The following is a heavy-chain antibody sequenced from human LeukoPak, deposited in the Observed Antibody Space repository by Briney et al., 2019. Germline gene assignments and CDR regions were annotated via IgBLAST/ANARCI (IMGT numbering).Heavy chain of an antibody. Sequence: GGSLRLSCAASGFTFDDYAMHWVRQAPGKGLEWVSFISGDGGKTYYEDSVKGRFTIPRDNRKDSLYLQMNSLRTEDTALYYCAKDIGLGANADAFDIWGQGTVVTVSS. J-gene: IGHJ3*02. CDR1: GFTFDDYA. CDR3: AKDIGLGANADAFDI. D-gene: IGHD1-26*01. V-gene: IGHV3-43*02. CDR2: ISGDGGKT.